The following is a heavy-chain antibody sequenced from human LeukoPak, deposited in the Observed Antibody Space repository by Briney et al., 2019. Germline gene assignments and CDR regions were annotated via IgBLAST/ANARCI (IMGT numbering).Heavy chain of an antibody. V-gene: IGHV4-34*01. CDR2: IHPSGST. Sequence: SETLSLTCAVYGGSFSDYYWGWIRQPPGKGLEWIGGIHPSGSTNYSPSLKSRVTISLDASKNQFSLKLSSVAAADTAVYFCARVGYSYVINDWSRTGRGAYPTKYYYHMDVWDKGTTVTVSS. CDR3: ARVGYSYVINDWSRTGRGAYPTKYYYHMDV. CDR1: GGSFSDYY. J-gene: IGHJ6*03. D-gene: IGHD5-18*01.